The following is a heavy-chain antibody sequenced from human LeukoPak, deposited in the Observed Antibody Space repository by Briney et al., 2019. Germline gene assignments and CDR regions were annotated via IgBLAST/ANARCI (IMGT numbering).Heavy chain of an antibody. D-gene: IGHD2/OR15-2a*01. J-gene: IGHJ6*03. Sequence: GASVKVSCKASGYTFTSYGISWVRQAPGQGLEWMGWISAYNGNTNYAQKLQGRVTMTTDTSTSTAYMELRSLRSDDTAVHYCAFSRYYLQGSYYYMDVWGKGTTVTVSS. CDR1: GYTFTSYG. CDR3: AFSRYYLQGSYYYMDV. V-gene: IGHV1-18*01. CDR2: ISAYNGNT.